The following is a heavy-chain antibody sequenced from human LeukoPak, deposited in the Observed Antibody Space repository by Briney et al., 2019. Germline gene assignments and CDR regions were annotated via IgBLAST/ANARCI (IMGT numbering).Heavy chain of an antibody. CDR1: GFTFSSYS. J-gene: IGHJ6*02. CDR3: ARDSYGMDV. CDR2: ISSSSSYI. D-gene: IGHD2-21*01. Sequence: GGSLRLSCAASGFTFSSYSMNWVRQAPGKGLEWVSSISSSSSYIYYADAVKGRFTVSRDNSKNTMSVQINSLRTEDTAVYYCARDSYGMDVWGQGTTVTVSS. V-gene: IGHV3-21*01.